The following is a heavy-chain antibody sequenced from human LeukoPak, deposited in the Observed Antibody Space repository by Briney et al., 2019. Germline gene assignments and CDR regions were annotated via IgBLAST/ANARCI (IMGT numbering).Heavy chain of an antibody. CDR1: GFTFSSYA. CDR3: AREWGPIVGATQDDY. D-gene: IGHD1-26*01. Sequence: GGSLRLSCAASGFTFSSYAMSWVRQAPGKGLEWVSAISGSGGSTYYADSVKGRFTISRDNAKNSLYLQMNSLRAEDTAVYYCAREWGPIVGATQDDYWGQGTLVTVSS. J-gene: IGHJ4*02. CDR2: ISGSGGST. V-gene: IGHV3-23*01.